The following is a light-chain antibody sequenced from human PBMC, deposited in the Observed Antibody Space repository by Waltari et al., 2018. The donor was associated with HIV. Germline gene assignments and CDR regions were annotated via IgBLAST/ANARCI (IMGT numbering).Light chain of an antibody. CDR1: QSVSSSS. V-gene: IGKV3-20*01. CDR2: GAS. CDR3: QQYGSSRGT. Sequence: EIVLTQSPGTLSLSPGARATLSCRASQSVSSSSLAWYQQKPGQAPRLLIYGASTRATDIPDRFSGSGSGTDFTLTISRLEPEDFAVYYCQQYGSSRGTFGPGTKVDIK. J-gene: IGKJ3*01.